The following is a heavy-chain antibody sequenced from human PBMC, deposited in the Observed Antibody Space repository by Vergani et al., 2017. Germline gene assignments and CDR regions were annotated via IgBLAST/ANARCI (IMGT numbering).Heavy chain of an antibody. D-gene: IGHD2-2*01. J-gene: IGHJ2*01. CDR3: AREGCSSTSCYAGWYFDL. V-gene: IGHV3-21*01. CDR2: ISSSSRYI. Sequence: EVQLVESGGGLVKPGGSLRLSCAASGFTFSSYSMNWVRQAPGKGLEWVSSISSSSRYIYYADSVKGRFTISRDNAKNSLYLQMNSLRAEDTAVYYCAREGCSSTSCYAGWYFDLWGRGTLVTVSS. CDR1: GFTFSSYS.